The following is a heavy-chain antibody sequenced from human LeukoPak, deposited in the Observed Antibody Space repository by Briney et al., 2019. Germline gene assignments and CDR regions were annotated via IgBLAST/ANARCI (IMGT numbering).Heavy chain of an antibody. J-gene: IGHJ6*03. D-gene: IGHD5-12*01. Sequence: GGSLRLSCAASGFTFSSYWMNWVRQPPGKGLEWVANIKEDGSENYFVDSVKGRFTISRDNSKNSLYLQMNSLGAEDTAVYYCAREIRRSSGHDYRNSYYYYYMDVWGEGTTVTVSS. V-gene: IGHV3-7*01. CDR1: GFTFSSYW. CDR3: AREIRRSSGHDYRNSYYYYYMDV. CDR2: IKEDGSEN.